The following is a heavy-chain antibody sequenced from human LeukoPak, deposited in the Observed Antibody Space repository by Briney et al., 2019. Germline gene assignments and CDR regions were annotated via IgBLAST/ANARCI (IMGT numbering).Heavy chain of an antibody. Sequence: GGSLRLSCAASGFTFSSYAMSWVRQAPGKGLEWVSSISSSSSYIYYADSVKGRFTISRDNAKNSLYLQMNSLRAEDTAVYYCARGGYSSNWFDPWGQGTLVTVSS. CDR1: GFTFSSYA. J-gene: IGHJ5*02. V-gene: IGHV3-21*01. CDR3: ARGGYSSNWFDP. D-gene: IGHD4-11*01. CDR2: ISSSSSYI.